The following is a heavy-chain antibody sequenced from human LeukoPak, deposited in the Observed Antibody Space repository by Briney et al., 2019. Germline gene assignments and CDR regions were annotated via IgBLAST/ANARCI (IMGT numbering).Heavy chain of an antibody. J-gene: IGHJ4*02. Sequence: GGSLRLSCAASGFPFKSFWMHWVRQAPGKGLVWVSDMNEYSTTIRYADSVKGRFTISRDNAKSTLYLQMNNLRAEDTAMYFCARGGVNPVDHWGQGTLVTVSS. CDR1: GFPFKSFW. CDR3: ARGGVNPVDH. D-gene: IGHD3-16*01. CDR2: MNEYSTTI. V-gene: IGHV3-74*01.